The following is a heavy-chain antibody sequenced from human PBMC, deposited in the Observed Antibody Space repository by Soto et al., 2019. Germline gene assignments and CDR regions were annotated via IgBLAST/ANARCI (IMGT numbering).Heavy chain of an antibody. CDR3: ARGGCSGGSCYSNYYYGMDV. D-gene: IGHD2-15*01. CDR2: INHSGST. V-gene: IGHV4-34*01. CDR1: GGSFSGYY. J-gene: IGHJ6*02. Sequence: PETLSLTCAVYGGSFSGYYWSWIRQPPGKGLEWIGEINHSGSTNYNPSLKSRVTISVDTSKNQFSLKLSSVTAADTAVYYCARGGCSGGSCYSNYYYGMDVWGQGTTVTVSS.